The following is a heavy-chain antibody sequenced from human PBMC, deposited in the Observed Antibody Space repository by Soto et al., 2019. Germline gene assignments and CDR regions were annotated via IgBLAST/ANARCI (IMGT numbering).Heavy chain of an antibody. Sequence: PSETLSLTCTVSGGSISSYYWIWIRQPPGKGLEWIGYIYYSGSTNYNPSLKSRVTISVDTSKNQFSLKLSSVTAADTAVYYCGRGAAAVDYWGQGTLVTVSS. CDR1: GGSISSYY. CDR3: GRGAAAVDY. D-gene: IGHD6-13*01. J-gene: IGHJ4*02. CDR2: IYYSGST. V-gene: IGHV4-59*01.